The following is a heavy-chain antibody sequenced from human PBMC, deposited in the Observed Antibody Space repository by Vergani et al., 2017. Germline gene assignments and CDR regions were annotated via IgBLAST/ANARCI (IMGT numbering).Heavy chain of an antibody. CDR1: GMSISNNNYY. CDR3: AGHLRQLARNDVFDI. CDR2: IYDSLNN. J-gene: IGHJ3*02. Sequence: QLQLQESGPRLVKPSETLSLTCSLSGMSISNNNYYWGWIRQPPGKGLEWLGGIYDSLNNNYSPSLKSRVSIAVDTSKNQFSLNLTSVTAADTAVYYCAGHLRQLARNDVFDIWGHGTLVTVSS. V-gene: IGHV4-39*01. D-gene: IGHD6-6*01.